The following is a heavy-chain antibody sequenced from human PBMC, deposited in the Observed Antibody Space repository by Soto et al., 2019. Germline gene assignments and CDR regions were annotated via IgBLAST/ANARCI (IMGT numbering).Heavy chain of an antibody. V-gene: IGHV4-31*03. CDR1: GGSISSGGYY. Sequence: QVQLQESGPGLVKPSQTLSLTCTVSGGSISSGGYYWSWIRQHPGKGLEWIGYIYYSGSTYYNPSLKRRVTISVDTSKNQFSLKLISVTAADPAVYYCLYYDSSGYSNWGQGTLVTVSS. J-gene: IGHJ4*02. CDR2: IYYSGST. CDR3: LYYDSSGYSN. D-gene: IGHD3-22*01.